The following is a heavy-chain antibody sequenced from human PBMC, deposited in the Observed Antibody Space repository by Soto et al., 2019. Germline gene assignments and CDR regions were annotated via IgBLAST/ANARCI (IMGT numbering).Heavy chain of an antibody. V-gene: IGHV1-69*01. Sequence: QVQLVQSGAEVKTPGSSVKVSCKASGGTLSDYAISWVRQAPGQGLEWMGGIMPTVDSANYAQNFQGRLTISADESTSTADRELSSLRSDDTAVYYCAVAAVREIMAQESSGMAVWGQGTTVSVSS. J-gene: IGHJ6*02. D-gene: IGHD3-10*01. CDR1: GGTLSDYA. CDR2: IMPTVDSA. CDR3: AVAAVREIMAQESSGMAV.